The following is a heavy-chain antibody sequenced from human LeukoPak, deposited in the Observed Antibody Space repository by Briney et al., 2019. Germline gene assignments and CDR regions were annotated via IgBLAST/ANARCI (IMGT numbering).Heavy chain of an antibody. CDR1: GYTFTGYY. V-gene: IGHV1-2*02. CDR2: INPNSGGT. J-gene: IGHJ4*02. Sequence: ASVKVSCKASGYTFTGYYMHWVRQAPGQGLEWMGWINPNSGGTNYAQKFQGRVTMTRDTSISTAYMELSRLRSGDTAVYYCARDLPSYDFWSGYYAFDYWGQGTLVTVSS. CDR3: ARDLPSYDFWSGYYAFDY. D-gene: IGHD3-3*01.